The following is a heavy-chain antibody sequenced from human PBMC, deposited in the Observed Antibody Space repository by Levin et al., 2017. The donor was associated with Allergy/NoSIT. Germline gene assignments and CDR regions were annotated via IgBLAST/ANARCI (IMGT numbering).Heavy chain of an antibody. J-gene: IGHJ4*02. CDR3: AAKGYCSSTSCYDV. Sequence: ASVKVSCKASGGTSSSYTISWVRQAPGQGLEWMGRIIPILGIANYAQKFQGRVTITADKSTSTAYMELSSLRSEDTAVYYCAAKGYCSSTSCYDVWGQGTLVTVSS. CDR2: IIPILGIA. CDR1: GGTSSSYT. D-gene: IGHD2-2*01. V-gene: IGHV1-69*02.